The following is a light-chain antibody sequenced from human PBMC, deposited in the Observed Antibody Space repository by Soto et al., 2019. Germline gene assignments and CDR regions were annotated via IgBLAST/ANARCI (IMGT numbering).Light chain of an antibody. CDR3: QQFNNWQLT. CDR1: QSVSTD. Sequence: IIMTQSPATLSVSPGVRATLSCSAIQSVSTDVSWYQPEPSQSPRRLIYVSSNRATRIPSKCSYGGSGTELTSPIRSLPSADFAINYCQQFNNWQLTFGGGTKVEIK. J-gene: IGKJ4*01. V-gene: IGKV3-15*01. CDR2: VSS.